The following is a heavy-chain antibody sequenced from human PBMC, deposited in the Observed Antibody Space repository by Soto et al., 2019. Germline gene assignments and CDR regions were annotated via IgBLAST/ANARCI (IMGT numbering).Heavy chain of an antibody. CDR3: ARDRSEGTLRVIAATPFDY. V-gene: IGHV3-11*01. Sequence: QVQLVESGGGVVQPGRSLRLSCAASGFTFSDSYMSWIRQAPGKGLEWVSYISSSGSPIYYADSVKGRFTISRDNAKNSLYLQMISLRAEDTAVYYCARDRSEGTLRVIAATPFDYWGQGTLVTVSS. J-gene: IGHJ4*02. CDR2: ISSSGSPI. CDR1: GFTFSDSY. D-gene: IGHD2-15*01.